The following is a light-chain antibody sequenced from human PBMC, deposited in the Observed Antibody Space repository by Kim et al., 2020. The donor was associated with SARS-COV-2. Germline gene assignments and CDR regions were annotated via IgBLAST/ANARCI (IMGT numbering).Light chain of an antibody. V-gene: IGKV1-39*01. CDR1: QSISTS. J-gene: IGKJ4*01. CDR2: AAS. Sequence: DIQMTQSPSSLSASVGDRVTIACRASQSISTSLNWYQQKPGKAPKLLIYAASSLQSGVPSRFSGSGSGTDFTLTISSLQPEDFATYYCQQSHTAPLLTFGGGTK. CDR3: QQSHTAPLLT.